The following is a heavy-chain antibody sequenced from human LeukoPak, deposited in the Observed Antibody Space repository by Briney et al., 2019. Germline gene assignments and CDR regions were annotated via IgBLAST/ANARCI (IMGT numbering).Heavy chain of an antibody. CDR2: ISAYNGNT. CDR1: GYTFTSYG. D-gene: IGHD3-22*01. Sequence: VASVKVSCKASGYTFTSYGISWVRQAPGQGLEWMGWISAYNGNTNYAQKLQGRVTMTTDTSTSTAYMELRSLRSDDTAVYYCARVDYYDSSGSQFGYWGQGTLVTVSS. J-gene: IGHJ4*02. V-gene: IGHV1-18*01. CDR3: ARVDYYDSSGSQFGY.